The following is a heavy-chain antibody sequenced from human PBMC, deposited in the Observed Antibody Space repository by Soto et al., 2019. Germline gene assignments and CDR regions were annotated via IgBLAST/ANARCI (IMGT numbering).Heavy chain of an antibody. V-gene: IGHV1-46*01. CDR2: INPSGGST. J-gene: IGHJ6*02. D-gene: IGHD4-17*01. CDR3: ARDDYGCNLRNYYYYGMDF. CDR1: GYTFTSYY. Sequence: ASVKVSCKASGYTFTSYYMHWVRQAPGQGLEWMGIINPSGGSTSYAQKFQGRVTMTRDTSTSTVYMELSSLRSEDTAVYYCARDDYGCNLRNYYYYGMDFWGQGTTVTVSS.